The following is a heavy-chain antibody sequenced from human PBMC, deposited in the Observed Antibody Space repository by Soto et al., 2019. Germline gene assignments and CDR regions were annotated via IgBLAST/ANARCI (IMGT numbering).Heavy chain of an antibody. CDR3: ARVPGP. J-gene: IGHJ5*02. Sequence: SETLSLTCAVYGGSISNYYWSWIRQPPGKGLEWIGEINQSGTTNYNPSLKSRVTMSVDSSKNQFSLKLSSVTAADTAVYYCARVPGPWGQGTLVTVSS. V-gene: IGHV4-34*01. CDR2: INQSGTT. D-gene: IGHD2-2*01. CDR1: GGSISNYY.